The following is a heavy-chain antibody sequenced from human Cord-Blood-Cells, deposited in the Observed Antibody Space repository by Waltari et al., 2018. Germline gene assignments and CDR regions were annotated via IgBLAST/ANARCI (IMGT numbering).Heavy chain of an antibody. Sequence: LQESGSGLVKPSQTLSLTCAVSGGSISSGGYSWSCLRQPPGKGLEWIGYIYHSGSTYYNPSLKSRVTISVDRSKNQFSLKLSAVTAADTAVYYCARGVVVAANNWFDPWGQGTLVTVSS. D-gene: IGHD2-15*01. J-gene: IGHJ5*02. CDR2: IYHSGST. V-gene: IGHV4-30-2*01. CDR3: ARGVVVAANNWFDP. CDR1: GGSISSGGYS.